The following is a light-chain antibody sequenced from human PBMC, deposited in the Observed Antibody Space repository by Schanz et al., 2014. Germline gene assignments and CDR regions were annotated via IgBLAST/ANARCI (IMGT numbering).Light chain of an antibody. CDR2: TNN. J-gene: IGLJ3*02. V-gene: IGLV1-44*01. CDR3: AAWDDSLSGRGV. Sequence: QSVLTQPPSASGTPGQRVTISCSGSTPNIGSNTINWYQQLPGTAPKLLIHTNNQRPSGVPDRFSASKSDTSASLAISGLQSEDEADYYCAAWDDSLSGRGVFGGGTKLTVL. CDR1: TPNIGSNT.